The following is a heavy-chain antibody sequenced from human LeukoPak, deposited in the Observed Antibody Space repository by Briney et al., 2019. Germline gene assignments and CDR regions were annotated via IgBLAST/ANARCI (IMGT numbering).Heavy chain of an antibody. CDR1: GGSISSYY. Sequence: SETLSLTCTVSGGSISSYYWSWIRQPTGRGLEWIGYIYYSGSTNYNPSLKSRVTISVDTSKNQFSLKLSSVTAADTAVYYCARDRGWMGYGDYYFDYWGQGTLVTVSS. CDR2: IYYSGST. CDR3: ARDRGWMGYGDYYFDY. J-gene: IGHJ4*02. D-gene: IGHD4-17*01. V-gene: IGHV4-59*01.